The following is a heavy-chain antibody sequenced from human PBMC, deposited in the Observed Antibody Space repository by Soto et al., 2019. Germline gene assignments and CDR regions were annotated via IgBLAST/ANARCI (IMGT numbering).Heavy chain of an antibody. CDR2: IIPIFGTA. V-gene: IGHV1-69*01. CDR3: ARLNATGDSGPAGDDAFDI. CDR1: GGTFSSYA. J-gene: IGHJ3*02. Sequence: QVQLVQSGAEVKKPGSSVKVSCKASGGTFSSYAISWVRQAPGQGLEWMGGIIPIFGTANYAQKFQGRVTITADESTSTAYMELSSLRSEDTAVYYCARLNATGDSGPAGDDAFDIWGQGTMVTVSS. D-gene: IGHD7-27*01.